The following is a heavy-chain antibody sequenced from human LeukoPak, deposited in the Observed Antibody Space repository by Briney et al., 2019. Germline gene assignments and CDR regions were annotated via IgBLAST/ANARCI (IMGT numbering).Heavy chain of an antibody. V-gene: IGHV3-23*01. J-gene: IGHJ4*02. D-gene: IGHD1-26*01. CDR1: GFTFSSYA. CDR3: AKLGRRRSPGYYFDY. CDR2: ISGSGGST. Sequence: PGWSLRLSCAASGFTFSSYAMSWVRQAPGKGLEWVSAISGSGGSTYYADSVKGRFTISRDNSKNTLYLQMNSLRAEDTAVYYCAKLGRRRSPGYYFDYWGQGTLVTVSS.